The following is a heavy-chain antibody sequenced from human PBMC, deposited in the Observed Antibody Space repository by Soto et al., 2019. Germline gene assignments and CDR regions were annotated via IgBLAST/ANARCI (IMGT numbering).Heavy chain of an antibody. Sequence: SETLSLTCTVSGGSVSSGSYYWSWIRQPPGKGLEWIGYIYYSGSTNYNPSLKSRVTISVDTSKNQFSLKLSSVTAADTAVYYCARAVAYYYDSSGYYWFDPWGQGTLVTVS. D-gene: IGHD3-22*01. CDR2: IYYSGST. J-gene: IGHJ5*02. CDR3: ARAVAYYYDSSGYYWFDP. CDR1: GGSVSSGSYY. V-gene: IGHV4-61*01.